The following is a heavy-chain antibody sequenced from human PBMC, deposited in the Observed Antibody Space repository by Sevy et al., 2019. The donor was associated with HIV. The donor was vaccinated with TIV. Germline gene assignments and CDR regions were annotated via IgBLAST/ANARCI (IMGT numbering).Heavy chain of an antibody. V-gene: IGHV3-53*01. CDR2: IYSGGST. Sequence: GGSLRLSCAASGFTVSSNYMSWVRQAPGKGLEWVSVIYSGGSTYYADSVKGRFTISRDNSKNTLYLQMNSLRAEDTAVYHCARAGWLRYMDVWGKGTTVTVSS. CDR3: ARAGWLRYMDV. D-gene: IGHD5-12*01. J-gene: IGHJ6*03. CDR1: GFTVSSNY.